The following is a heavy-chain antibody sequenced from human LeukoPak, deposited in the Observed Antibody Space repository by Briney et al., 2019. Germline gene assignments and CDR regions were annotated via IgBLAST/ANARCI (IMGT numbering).Heavy chain of an antibody. J-gene: IGHJ4*02. D-gene: IGHD6-19*01. CDR1: GFTFSSYE. CDR3: AKGVHSSGWWGTPPRDYLDY. V-gene: IGHV3-48*03. Sequence: PGGSLRLSCAASGFTFSSYEMNWVRQAPGKGLEWVSYISGGGETIYYADSVKGRFTISRDNAKNALYLQMNSLRAEDTAVYYCAKGVHSSGWWGTPPRDYLDYWGQGTLVTVSS. CDR2: ISGGGETI.